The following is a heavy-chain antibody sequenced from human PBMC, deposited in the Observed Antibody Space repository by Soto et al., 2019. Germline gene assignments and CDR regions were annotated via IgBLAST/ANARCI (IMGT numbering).Heavy chain of an antibody. CDR2: VSHDGRNT. CDR1: GFTFSDYA. Sequence: VQLVESGGGVVQPGRSLRLSCAASGFTFSDYAMHWVRQAPGKGLEWVAVVSHDGRNTHYADSVKGRFTISRDSSKNTVSLEMTSMRAEYTAVYYCAKGGRQWLVTSDFNYWGQGALVTVSS. V-gene: IGHV3-30*18. J-gene: IGHJ4*02. CDR3: AKGGRQWLVTSDFNY. D-gene: IGHD6-19*01.